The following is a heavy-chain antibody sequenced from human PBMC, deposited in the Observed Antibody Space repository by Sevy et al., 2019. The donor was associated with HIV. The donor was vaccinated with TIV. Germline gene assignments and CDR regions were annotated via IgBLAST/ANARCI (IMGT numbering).Heavy chain of an antibody. D-gene: IGHD6-19*01. CDR2: IFSSGST. CDR1: GFTVNDNY. J-gene: IGHJ4*02. CDR3: VSLFLSYRSGWSYFDY. V-gene: IGHV3-66*02. Sequence: GGSLRLSCAISGFTVNDNYIIWVRQAPGKGLEWVSVIFSSGSTYYADSAKGRFTISRDNSKNTVYLQMNSLRAEDTAVYYCVSLFLSYRSGWSYFDYWGQGTPVTVSS.